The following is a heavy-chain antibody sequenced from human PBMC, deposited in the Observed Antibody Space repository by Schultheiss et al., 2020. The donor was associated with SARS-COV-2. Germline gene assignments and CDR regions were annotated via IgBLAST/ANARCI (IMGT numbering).Heavy chain of an antibody. CDR3: ARLVYYDILTAPYKRGGPEGNYFDL. Sequence: GESLKISCKASGYTFTNNAMEWVRQAPGRGLEWMGWINTNTGNPTYAQGFTGRFVFSLDTSVSTAFLHISSLKAEDTAVYYCARLVYYDILTAPYKRGGPEGNYFDLWGQGTLVTVSS. CDR1: GYTFTNNA. D-gene: IGHD3-9*01. V-gene: IGHV7-4-1*02. CDR2: INTNTGNP. J-gene: IGHJ4*02.